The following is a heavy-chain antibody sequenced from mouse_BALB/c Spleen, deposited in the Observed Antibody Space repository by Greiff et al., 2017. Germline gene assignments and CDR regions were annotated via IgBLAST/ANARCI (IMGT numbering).Heavy chain of an antibody. CDR2: ISTYYGDA. D-gene: IGHD1-1*01. J-gene: IGHJ3*01. Sequence: VQVVESGPEVVRPGVSVKISCKGSGYTFTDYAMHWVKQSHAKSLEWIGVISTYYGDASYNQKFKGKATMTVDKSSSTAYMELARLTSEDSAIYYCARPLSTGAWFAYWGQGTLVTVSA. CDR3: ARPLSTGAWFAY. CDR1: GYTFTDYA. V-gene: IGHV1-67*01.